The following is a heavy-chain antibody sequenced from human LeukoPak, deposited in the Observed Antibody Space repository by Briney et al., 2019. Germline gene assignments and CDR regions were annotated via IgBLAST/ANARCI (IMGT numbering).Heavy chain of an antibody. J-gene: IGHJ4*02. V-gene: IGHV4-39*07. CDR2: IYYSGST. D-gene: IGHD2-15*01. CDR3: ARLSGGSPVDY. CDR1: GGSISSSNYY. Sequence: SETLSLTCTVSGGSISSSNYYWAWIRQPPGQGLEWIGTIYYSGSTYYNPSLKSRLTISLDTSKNQFSLKLSSVTAADTAVYYCARLSGGSPVDYWGQGTLVTVSS.